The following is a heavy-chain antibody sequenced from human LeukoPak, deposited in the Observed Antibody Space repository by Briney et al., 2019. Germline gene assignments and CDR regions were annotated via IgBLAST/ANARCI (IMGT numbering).Heavy chain of an antibody. CDR2: ISWSSGII. Sequence: PGRSLRLSCAASGFTFSSYGMHWVRQAPGKGLEWVSGISWSSGIIGYADSVKGRFTISRDNAKNSLDLQMESLRAEDTAVYYCAKDTGSPADAITMEDNAFDIWGQGTMVTVSS. D-gene: IGHD3-3*01. CDR3: AKDTGSPADAITMEDNAFDI. V-gene: IGHV3-9*01. CDR1: GFTFSSYG. J-gene: IGHJ3*02.